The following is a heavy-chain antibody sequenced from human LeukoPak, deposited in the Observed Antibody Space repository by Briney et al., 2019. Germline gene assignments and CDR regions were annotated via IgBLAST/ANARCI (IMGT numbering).Heavy chain of an antibody. CDR1: GYTFTSYG. Sequence: ASVKVSCKASGYTFTSYGISWVRQGPGQGLEWMGWISAYNGNTNYAQKLQGRLTMTTDTSTSTAYMELRSLRSDDTAVYYCASEGNEYCGGDCWDWGQGTLVTVSS. CDR2: ISAYNGNT. J-gene: IGHJ4*02. V-gene: IGHV1-18*01. D-gene: IGHD2-21*02. CDR3: ASEGNEYCGGDCWD.